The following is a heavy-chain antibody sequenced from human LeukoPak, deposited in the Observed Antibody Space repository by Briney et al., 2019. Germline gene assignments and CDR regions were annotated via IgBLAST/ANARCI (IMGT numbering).Heavy chain of an antibody. Sequence: GESLRLSCAASGFAFSSCAMSWVRQAPGKGLEWVSTVSGSGDSTYYEDSAKGRFTITRDNSKNTLYLQMNSLRADDTAIYYCVKAPRGYYYDSSGYSDYWGQGTLVTVSS. V-gene: IGHV3-23*01. D-gene: IGHD3-22*01. J-gene: IGHJ4*02. CDR3: VKAPRGYYYDSSGYSDY. CDR1: GFAFSSCA. CDR2: VSGSGDST.